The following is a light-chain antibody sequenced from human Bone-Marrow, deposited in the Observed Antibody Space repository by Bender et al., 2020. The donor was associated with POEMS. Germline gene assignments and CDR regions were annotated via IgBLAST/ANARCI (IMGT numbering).Light chain of an antibody. V-gene: IGLV2-14*02. CDR2: EGS. J-gene: IGLJ2*01. CDR1: GSDVWNYYL. Sequence: QSALAQPASVSGSPGQSITISCTGTGSDVWNYYLVSWYQQQPGKALKLLIYEGSKRPSGVSDRFSASKSGNTASLTISGLQAEDEADYYCSSYTSSTTLVFGGGTKLTVL. CDR3: SSYTSSTTLV.